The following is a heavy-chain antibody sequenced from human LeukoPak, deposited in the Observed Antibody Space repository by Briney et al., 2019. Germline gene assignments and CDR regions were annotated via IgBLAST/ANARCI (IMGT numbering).Heavy chain of an antibody. CDR2: INPNSGGT. D-gene: IGHD7-27*01. V-gene: IGHV1-2*02. CDR3: ARVPGDDYYFDY. CDR1: VYTFTGSY. Sequence: ASVKVSSKAAVYTFTGSYMHWVRQAPRQRLEWRGWINPNSGGTNYAQKSQGRVTMTRDTSISTAYMELSRLRSDDTAVYYCARVPGDDYYFDYWGQGTLVTVSS. J-gene: IGHJ4*02.